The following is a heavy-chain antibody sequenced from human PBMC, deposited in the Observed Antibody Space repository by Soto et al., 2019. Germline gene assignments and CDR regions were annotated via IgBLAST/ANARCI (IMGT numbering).Heavy chain of an antibody. CDR3: ARVISSGYPPLQVFDY. Sequence: PRLSCAASGFTVSSNYMSWVRQAPGKGLEWVSVIYSGGSTYYADSVKGRFTISRDNSKNTLYLQMNSLRAEDTAVYYCARVISSGYPPLQVFDYWGQGTLVTVSS. D-gene: IGHD3-22*01. CDR2: IYSGGST. V-gene: IGHV3-53*01. J-gene: IGHJ4*02. CDR1: GFTVSSNY.